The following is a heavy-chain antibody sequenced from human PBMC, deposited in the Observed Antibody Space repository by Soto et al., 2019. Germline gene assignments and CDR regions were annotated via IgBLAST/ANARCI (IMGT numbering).Heavy chain of an antibody. CDR1: GGTCSSYA. CDR3: ARTHYYDSSGYIDY. V-gene: IGHV1-69*06. D-gene: IGHD3-22*01. Sequence: SVKVSCKASGGTCSSYAISWVRQAPGQGLEWMGGIIPIFGTANYAQKFQGRVTITADKSTSTAYMELSSLRSEDTAVYYCARTHYYDSSGYIDYWGQGTLVTVSS. J-gene: IGHJ4*02. CDR2: IIPIFGTA.